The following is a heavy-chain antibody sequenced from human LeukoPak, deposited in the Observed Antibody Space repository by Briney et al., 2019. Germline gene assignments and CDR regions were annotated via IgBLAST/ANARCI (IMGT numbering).Heavy chain of an antibody. CDR3: AKGSVGNADFAS. D-gene: IGHD6-25*01. CDR1: GFAFSSFS. CDR2: IIVSGTT. J-gene: IGHJ4*02. Sequence: PGGSLRLSCAASGFAFSSFSMTWVRQAPGKRLEWVSSIIVSGTTYYADSVEGRFTISRDSFRGTLFLQMDSLRVEDTAVYFCAKGSVGNADFASWGQGALVAVSS. V-gene: IGHV3-23*01.